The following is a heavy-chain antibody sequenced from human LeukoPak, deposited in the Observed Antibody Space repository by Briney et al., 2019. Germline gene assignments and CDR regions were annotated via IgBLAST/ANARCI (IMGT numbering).Heavy chain of an antibody. CDR2: ISGSGGST. Sequence: PGGSLRLSCTASGFTFGDYAMSWVRQAPGKGLEWVSAISGSGGSTYYADSVKGRFTISRDNSKNTLYLQMNSLRAEDTAVYYCAKALIPVYYYGSGSSWFDPWGQGTLVTVSS. CDR3: AKALIPVYYYGSGSSWFDP. D-gene: IGHD3-10*01. V-gene: IGHV3-23*01. CDR1: GFTFGDYA. J-gene: IGHJ5*02.